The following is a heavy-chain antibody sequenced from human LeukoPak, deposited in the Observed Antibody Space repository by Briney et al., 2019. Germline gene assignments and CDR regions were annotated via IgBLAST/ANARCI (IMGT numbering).Heavy chain of an antibody. CDR2: FYAGGSR. J-gene: IGHJ4*02. CDR1: GFTFNNYA. D-gene: IGHD5-12*01. Sequence: GGSLRLSCAASGFTFNNYAMSWVRQAPGKGLEWVSVFYAGGSRQYTDSVKGRFTISRDTSKNSLYLQMNNLRPEDTAVYYCAAKGNGYTGIYLFAHWGQGTLVTVSS. V-gene: IGHV3-66*01. CDR3: AAKGNGYTGIYLFAH.